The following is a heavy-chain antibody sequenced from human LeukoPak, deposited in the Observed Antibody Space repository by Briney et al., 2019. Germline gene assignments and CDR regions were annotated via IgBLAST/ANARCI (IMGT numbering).Heavy chain of an antibody. CDR1: GGSFSGYY. CDR3: AREWDSGYDAGLFDY. CDR2: INHNGST. J-gene: IGHJ4*02. D-gene: IGHD5-12*01. Sequence: PSETLSLTCAVYGGSFSGYYWSWIRQPPGKGLEWIGEINHNGSTNYNPSLKSLVTISVDTCKNQFSLMFRPVTAADTAVYYCAREWDSGYDAGLFDYWGQGTLVTVSS. V-gene: IGHV4-34*01.